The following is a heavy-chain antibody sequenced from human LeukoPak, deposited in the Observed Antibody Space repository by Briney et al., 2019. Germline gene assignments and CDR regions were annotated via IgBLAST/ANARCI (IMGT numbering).Heavy chain of an antibody. CDR1: GYTFTGYY. J-gene: IGHJ4*02. Sequence: EASVKVSCKASGYTFTGYYVHWVRQAPGQGLEWMGWINPSSGGTNYAQKFQGWVTMTGDTSISTAYMELSSLSFDDTAVYFCAGRPDTSMVAIFDYWGQGTLVTISS. CDR2: INPSSGGT. V-gene: IGHV1-2*04. D-gene: IGHD5-18*01. CDR3: AGRPDTSMVAIFDY.